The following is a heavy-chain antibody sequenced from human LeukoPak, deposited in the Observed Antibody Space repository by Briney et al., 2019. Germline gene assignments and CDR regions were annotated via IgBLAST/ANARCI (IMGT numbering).Heavy chain of an antibody. CDR1: GFTFSSYG. Sequence: QAGGSLRLSCEASGFTFSSYGMHRVRQAPGKGLDWVAVISYDGNKKFYADSVKGRFTISRDNSKNTLYLRMNSLKTEDSAMYFCARDPRGVALAGTADYWGQGTLVTVSS. D-gene: IGHD6-19*01. CDR3: ARDPRGVALAGTADY. V-gene: IGHV3-30*03. CDR2: ISYDGNKK. J-gene: IGHJ4*02.